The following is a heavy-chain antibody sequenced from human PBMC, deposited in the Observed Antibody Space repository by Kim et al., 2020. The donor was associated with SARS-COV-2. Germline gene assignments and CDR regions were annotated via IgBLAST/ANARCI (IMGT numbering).Heavy chain of an antibody. J-gene: IGHJ6*02. V-gene: IGHV1-69*13. CDR3: ARARPKNSSSWYSVSRPYYYYGMDV. CDR1: GGTFSSYA. Sequence: SVKVSCKASGGTFSSYAISWVRQAPGQGLEWMGGIIPIFGTANYAQKFQGRVTITADESTSTAYMELSSLRSEDTAVYYCARARPKNSSSWYSVSRPYYYYGMDVWGQGTTVTVSS. CDR2: IIPIFGTA. D-gene: IGHD6-13*01.